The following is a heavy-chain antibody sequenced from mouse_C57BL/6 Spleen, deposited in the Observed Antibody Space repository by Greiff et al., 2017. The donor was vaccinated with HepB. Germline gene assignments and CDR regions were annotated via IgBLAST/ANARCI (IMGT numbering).Heavy chain of an antibody. J-gene: IGHJ2*01. CDR1: GYTFTEYT. CDR2: FYPGSGSI. CDR3: ARHEERALYSPDFDY. D-gene: IGHD2-12*01. V-gene: IGHV1-62-2*01. Sequence: QVQLQQSGAELVKPGASVKLSCKASGYTFTEYTIHWVKQRSGQGLEWIGWFYPGSGSIKYNEKFKDKATLTADKSSSTGYMELSRLTSEDSAAYFGARHEERALYSPDFDYWGQGTTLTVSS.